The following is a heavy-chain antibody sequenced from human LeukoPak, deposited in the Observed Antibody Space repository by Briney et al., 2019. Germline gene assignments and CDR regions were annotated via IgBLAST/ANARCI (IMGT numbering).Heavy chain of an antibody. Sequence: SETLSLTCSVSGGAIISYYWSWIRQPAGKGPEWIGRIYPTGNTYYNPSLKTRVTMSTDLSKKQFSLRLRSVTAADTAVYYCARLKFYDSTGYSPGYCMDVWGKGTAVTVSS. CDR2: IYPTGNT. CDR1: GGAIISYY. CDR3: ARLKFYDSTGYSPGYCMDV. V-gene: IGHV4-4*07. D-gene: IGHD3-22*01. J-gene: IGHJ6*03.